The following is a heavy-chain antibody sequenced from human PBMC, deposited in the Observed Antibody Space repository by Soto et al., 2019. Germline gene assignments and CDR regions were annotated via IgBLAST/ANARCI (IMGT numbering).Heavy chain of an antibody. CDR2: IKQDGSEI. D-gene: IGHD3-10*01. Sequence: EVQLVESGGGLVQRGGSLRLCCTASGFSFSTYWMSWVRQAPGTGLEWVAYIKQDGSEIYYVDSVEGRFTISRDNAKESLYLQMNSLRVEDTAVYYCARGHYGLEVWCQGTTVTVS. CDR3: ARGHYGLEV. V-gene: IGHV3-7*05. CDR1: GFSFSTYW. J-gene: IGHJ6*02.